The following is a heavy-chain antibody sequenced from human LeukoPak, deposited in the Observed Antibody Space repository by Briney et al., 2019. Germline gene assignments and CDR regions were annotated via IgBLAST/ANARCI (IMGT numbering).Heavy chain of an antibody. V-gene: IGHV3-30*18. CDR2: ISYDGSAE. CDR1: GFTLSNYG. D-gene: IGHD6-13*01. CDR3: AKELTRGSSWYEDY. J-gene: IGHJ4*02. Sequence: GGSLRLSCAASGFTLSNYGMHWVRQAPGEGLEWVAVISYDGSAEYYADSVKGRFAIYRDNSRNTLYLQMNSLRPEDTAVYHCAKELTRGSSWYEDYWGQGTLVTVSS.